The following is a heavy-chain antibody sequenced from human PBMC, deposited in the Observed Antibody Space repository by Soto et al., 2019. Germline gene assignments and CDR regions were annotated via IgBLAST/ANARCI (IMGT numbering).Heavy chain of an antibody. CDR3: ARDQAEVRFLEWSTTGGGWFDP. CDR1: GGSISSGDYY. D-gene: IGHD3-3*01. V-gene: IGHV4-30-4*01. J-gene: IGHJ5*02. Sequence: QVQLQESGPGLVKPSQTLSLTCTVSGGSISSGDYYWSWIRQPPGKGLEWIGYIYYSGSTYYNPSLKSRVTISVDPSKSQFSLKLSSVTAADTAVYYCARDQAEVRFLEWSTTGGGWFDPWGQGTLVTVSS. CDR2: IYYSGST.